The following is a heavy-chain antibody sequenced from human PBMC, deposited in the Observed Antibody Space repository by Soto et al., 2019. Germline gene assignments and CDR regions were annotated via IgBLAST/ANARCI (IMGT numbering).Heavy chain of an antibody. Sequence: SETLSLTCTVSGGSINSHYWSWIRQPPGKGLESIANIYYDGSTYYNPSLKSRVTISLDTSKNQFSLKLSSVTAADTAVYYCARTPGYWGQGTLVTVSS. CDR2: IYYDGST. CDR3: ARTPGY. V-gene: IGHV4-59*11. CDR1: GGSINSHY. J-gene: IGHJ4*02.